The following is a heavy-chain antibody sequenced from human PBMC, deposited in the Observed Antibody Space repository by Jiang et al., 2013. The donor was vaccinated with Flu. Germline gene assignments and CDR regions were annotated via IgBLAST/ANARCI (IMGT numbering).Heavy chain of an antibody. V-gene: IGHV3-23*01. CDR2: ISGSTFGI. Sequence: VQLLESGGGLVQPGGSLRLSCAASGFSFSSFSMSWVRQAPGKGLEWVSSISGSTFGIYYADSVKGRFTISRDNSKNTLYLQMNSLRADDTAVYFCAEGAGGRPFHYWGQGTLVTVSS. D-gene: IGHD3-16*01. J-gene: IGHJ4*02. CDR1: GFSFSSFS. CDR3: AEGAGGRPFHY.